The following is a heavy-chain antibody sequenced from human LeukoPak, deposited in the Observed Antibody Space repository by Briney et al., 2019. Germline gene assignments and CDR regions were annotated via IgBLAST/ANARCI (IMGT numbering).Heavy chain of an antibody. D-gene: IGHD2-2*01. CDR1: GGSFSGYY. J-gene: IGHJ5*02. V-gene: IGHV4-34*01. CDR3: ARDSRRYQLLRNWFDP. Sequence: SETLSLTCAVYGGSFSGYYWSWIRQPPGKGLEWIGEISHSGSTNYNPSLKSRVTISVDTSKNQFSLKLSSVTAADTAVYYCARDSRRYQLLRNWFDPWGQGTLVTVSS. CDR2: ISHSGST.